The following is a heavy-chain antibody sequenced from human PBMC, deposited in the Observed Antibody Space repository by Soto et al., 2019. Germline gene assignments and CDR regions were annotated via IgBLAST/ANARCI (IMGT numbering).Heavy chain of an antibody. D-gene: IGHD6-6*01. Sequence: PGESLKISCKGSGYSFTSYWISWVRQMPGKGLEWMGRIDPSDSYTNYSPSFQGHVTISADKSISTAYLQWSSLKASDTAMYYCARLEYSSSSGSNWFVPWGQGALVTVSS. J-gene: IGHJ5*02. CDR2: IDPSDSYT. CDR1: GYSFTSYW. V-gene: IGHV5-10-1*01. CDR3: ARLEYSSSSGSNWFVP.